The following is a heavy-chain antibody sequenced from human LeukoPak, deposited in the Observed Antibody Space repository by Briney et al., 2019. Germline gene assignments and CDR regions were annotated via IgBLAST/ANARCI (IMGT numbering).Heavy chain of an antibody. CDR2: ISSSSSYI. V-gene: IGHV3-21*01. D-gene: IGHD3-10*01. CDR1: GFTFSSYS. CDR3: AMGSGAANDY. Sequence: GGSLRLSCAASGFTFSSYSMNWIRQASGKGLEWVSSISSSSSYIYYADSVKGRFTISRDNAKNSLYLQMNSLRAEDTAVYYCAMGSGAANDYWGQGTLVTVSS. J-gene: IGHJ4*02.